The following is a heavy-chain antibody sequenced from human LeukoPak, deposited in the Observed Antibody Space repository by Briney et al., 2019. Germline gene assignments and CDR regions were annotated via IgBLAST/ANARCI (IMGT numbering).Heavy chain of an antibody. J-gene: IGHJ5*02. Sequence: PGGSLRLSCAASGFTFSDYYMSWIRQAPGRGLEWVSYISSSGSTIYYADSVKGRFTISRDNAKNSLYLQMNSLRAEDTAVYYCAGETRWLQLPDWFDPWGQGTLVTVSS. V-gene: IGHV3-11*04. D-gene: IGHD5-24*01. CDR2: ISSSGSTI. CDR1: GFTFSDYY. CDR3: AGETRWLQLPDWFDP.